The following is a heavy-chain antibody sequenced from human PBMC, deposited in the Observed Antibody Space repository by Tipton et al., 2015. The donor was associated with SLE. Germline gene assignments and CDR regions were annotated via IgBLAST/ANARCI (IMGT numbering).Heavy chain of an antibody. CDR2: ISSGGTTT. J-gene: IGHJ5*02. CDR1: GFIFAGYA. V-gene: IGHV3-11*04. Sequence: SLRLSCAASGFIFAGYAVSWVRQAPGKGLEWISFISSGGTTTYYADSVEGRFTISKDNAKNSVFLQMNSLRAEDTALYYCARAFPPNHWGQGTLVTVSS. CDR3: ARAFPPNH.